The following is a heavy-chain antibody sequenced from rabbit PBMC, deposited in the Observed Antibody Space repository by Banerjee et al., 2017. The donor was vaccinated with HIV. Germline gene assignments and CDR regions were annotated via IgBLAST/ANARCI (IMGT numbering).Heavy chain of an antibody. V-gene: IGHV1S40*01. CDR1: RFTLSSYW. CDR2: IDAGSSGYT. CDR3: ARAAGYGGYGYATGFTL. D-gene: IGHD6-1*01. Sequence: QSLEESGGDLVKPGASLTLTCTASRFTLSSYWMCWVRQAPGKGLEWIACIDAGSSGYTWYANWAKGRFTISKTSSTTVTLQMTSMTGADTATYFCARAAGYGGYGYATGFTLWGPGTLVTVS. J-gene: IGHJ4*01.